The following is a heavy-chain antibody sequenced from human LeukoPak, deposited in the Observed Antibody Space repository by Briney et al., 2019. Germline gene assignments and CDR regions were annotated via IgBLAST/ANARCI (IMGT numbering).Heavy chain of an antibody. J-gene: IGHJ3*02. CDR1: RFTFSSYG. D-gene: IGHD2-15*01. CDR2: IWYDGSNK. Sequence: GGSLRLSCAASRFTFSSYGMHWVRQAPGKGLEWVAFIWYDGSNKYYADSVKGRFTISRDNSKNTLYLQMNSLRAEDSAVYYCAKDPPRGSGDAFDIWGLGTRVTVSS. V-gene: IGHV3-30*02. CDR3: AKDPPRGSGDAFDI.